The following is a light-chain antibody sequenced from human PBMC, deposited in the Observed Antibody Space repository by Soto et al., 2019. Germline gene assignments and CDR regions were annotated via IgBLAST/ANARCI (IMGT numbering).Light chain of an antibody. CDR2: EVS. CDR3: TSYTSSSTFV. J-gene: IGLJ1*01. Sequence: QSALTQPASVSGSPGQSITISCTGTSSDVGGYNYVSWYQQTPGKAPKLMMSEVSNRPSGVSNRFSGSRSGNTASLTISGLQSEDDAEYYCTSYTSSSTFVFGTGTKVTVL. V-gene: IGLV2-14*01. CDR1: SSDVGGYNY.